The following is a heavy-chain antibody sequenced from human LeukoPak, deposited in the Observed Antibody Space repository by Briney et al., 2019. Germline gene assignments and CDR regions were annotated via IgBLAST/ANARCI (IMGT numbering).Heavy chain of an antibody. CDR3: WGLMSVIGGAPFHF. CDR2: IYTRGST. J-gene: IGHJ3*01. CDR1: GGSINNNY. V-gene: IGHV4-4*09. D-gene: IGHD3-16*01. Sequence: SETLSLTCTVSGGSINNNYWSWIRQPPGKGLEWVGYIYTRGSTNYNPSLKSRVTISVDMSKNQFSLKLSSLTAADTAVYYFWGLMSVIGGAPFHFGGKGKRAPVSS.